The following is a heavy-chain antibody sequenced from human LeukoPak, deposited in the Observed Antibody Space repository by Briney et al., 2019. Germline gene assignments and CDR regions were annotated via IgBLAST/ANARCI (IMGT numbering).Heavy chain of an antibody. Sequence: GESLKISCKGSGYSFTSYWIGWVRQMPGKGLEWMGIIYPGDSDTRYSPSFQGQVTISADKSISTAYLQWSSLKASDTAMYYCGRQGIAATPSRYNWFDPWGQGTLVTVSS. CDR1: GYSFTSYW. J-gene: IGHJ5*02. CDR2: IYPGDSDT. D-gene: IGHD6-13*01. V-gene: IGHV5-51*01. CDR3: GRQGIAATPSRYNWFDP.